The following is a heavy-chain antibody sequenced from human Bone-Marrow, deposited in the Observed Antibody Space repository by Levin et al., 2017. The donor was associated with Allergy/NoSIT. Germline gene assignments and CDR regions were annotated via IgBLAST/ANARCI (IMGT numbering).Heavy chain of an antibody. J-gene: IGHJ5*02. Sequence: AGGSLRLSCSGSGFTFNTIGIHWVRQAPGKGLEWVTVISYDGSSHYYAVSVKGRFTISRDNSNNTVHLQMSNLRPDDTAVYYCAKGAAHHYGSGLDAWGRGTLVTVSS. V-gene: IGHV3-30*18. D-gene: IGHD3-10*01. CDR1: GFTFNTIG. CDR2: ISYDGSSH. CDR3: AKGAAHHYGSGLDA.